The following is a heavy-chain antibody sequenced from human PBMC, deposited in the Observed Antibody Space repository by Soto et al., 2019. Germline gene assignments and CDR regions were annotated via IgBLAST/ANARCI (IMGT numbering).Heavy chain of an antibody. CDR1: GFTLSSYA. D-gene: IGHD6-6*01. J-gene: IGHJ3*02. CDR3: AKYSSSAFDAFDI. CDR2: ISGSGGST. V-gene: IGHV3-23*01. Sequence: GGALRLCYAASGFTLSSYALSWVRQAPGKGLEWVSAISGSGGSTYYADSVKGRFTISRDNSKNTLYLQMNSLRAEDTAVYYCAKYSSSAFDAFDIWGQGTMVTVSS.